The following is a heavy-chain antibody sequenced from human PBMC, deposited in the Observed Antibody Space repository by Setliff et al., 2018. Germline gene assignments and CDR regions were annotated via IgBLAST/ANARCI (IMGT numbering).Heavy chain of an antibody. J-gene: IGHJ4*01. CDR1: GDSISSNSHY. V-gene: IGHV4-39*01. D-gene: IGHD2-15*01. CDR2: ISYSGTP. Sequence: PSETLSLTCIVSGDSISSNSHYWGWIRQPPGKGLEWIGSISYSGTPYYNASVESRVTISIDTSRNQFSLELRSVTVADTATYYCVRPGGTTVVARHFDYWGSGSLVTVSS. CDR3: VRPGGTTVVARHFDY.